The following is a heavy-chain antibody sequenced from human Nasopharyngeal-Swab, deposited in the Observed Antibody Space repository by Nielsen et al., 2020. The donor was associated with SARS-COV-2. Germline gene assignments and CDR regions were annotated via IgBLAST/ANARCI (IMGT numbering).Heavy chain of an antibody. D-gene: IGHD3-3*01. V-gene: IGHV3-21*01. CDR1: GVTFNSYN. CDR2: ISSSSSYI. J-gene: IGHJ6*02. Sequence: GGSLRLSCAASGVTFNSYNFNWVRQAPGKGLEWVSSISSSSSYIYYADSVKVRFTISRDNAKNSLYLQMNSLRAEDTAVYYCARDGLDYDFWSAYFMDAWGQGTTVTVSS. CDR3: ARDGLDYDFWSAYFMDA.